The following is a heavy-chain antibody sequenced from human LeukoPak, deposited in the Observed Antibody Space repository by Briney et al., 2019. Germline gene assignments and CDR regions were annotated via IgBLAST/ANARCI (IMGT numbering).Heavy chain of an antibody. CDR2: IKQDGSEK. J-gene: IGHJ4*02. CDR3: ARRITMVRGVIGFDY. CDR1: GFTLSSYW. Sequence: PGGSLRLSCAASGFTLSSYWMSWVRQAPGKGLEWVANIKQDGSEKYYVDSVKGRFTISRDNAKNSLYLQMNSLRAEDTAVYYCARRITMVRGVIGFDYWGQGTLVTVSS. D-gene: IGHD3-10*01. V-gene: IGHV3-7*01.